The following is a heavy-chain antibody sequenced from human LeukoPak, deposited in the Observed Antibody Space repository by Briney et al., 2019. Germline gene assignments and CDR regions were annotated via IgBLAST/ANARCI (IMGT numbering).Heavy chain of an antibody. CDR1: GGSISSYY. D-gene: IGHD1-26*01. Sequence: SETLSLTCTVSGGSISSYYWRWIRQPPGKGLEWIGYIYYSGSTNYNPSLKSRVTISVDTSKNQFSLKLSSVTAADTAVYYCARVRSGSYFPPDYWGQGTLVTVSS. CDR3: ARVRSGSYFPPDY. V-gene: IGHV4-59*01. J-gene: IGHJ4*02. CDR2: IYYSGST.